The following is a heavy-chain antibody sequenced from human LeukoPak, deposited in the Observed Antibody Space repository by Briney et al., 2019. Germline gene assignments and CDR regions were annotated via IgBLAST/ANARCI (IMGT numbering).Heavy chain of an antibody. CDR1: GYTFTGYY. D-gene: IGHD6-19*01. J-gene: IGHJ5*01. V-gene: IGHV1-2*02. CDR2: INPNSGGT. CDR3: AREGSDSSGWTEKYNWFDS. Sequence: ASVNVSCKASGYTFTGYYMHWVRQAPGQGLEWMGWINPNSGGTNYAQKFQGRVTMTRDTSISTAYMELSRLRSDDTAVDYCAREGSDSSGWTEKYNWFDSWGQGTLVTVSS.